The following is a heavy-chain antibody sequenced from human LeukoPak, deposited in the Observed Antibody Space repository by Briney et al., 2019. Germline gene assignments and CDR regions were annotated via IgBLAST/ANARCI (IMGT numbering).Heavy chain of an antibody. CDR1: GFSFSSYA. CDR3: ARQESRNYYYEGLDY. J-gene: IGHJ4*02. CDR2: ISYNGGKK. Sequence: PGGSLRLSCAASGFSFSSYAIHWVRQAPGKGLEWVALISYNGGKKDYADSVKGRFTIDRDNSENTVYLQMNSLRPDDTAIYFCARQESRNYYYEGLDYWGQGNLVTVSS. V-gene: IGHV3-30*04. D-gene: IGHD3-22*01.